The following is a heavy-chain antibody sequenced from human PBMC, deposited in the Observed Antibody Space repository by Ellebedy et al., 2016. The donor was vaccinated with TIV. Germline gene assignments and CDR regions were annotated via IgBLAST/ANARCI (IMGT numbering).Heavy chain of an antibody. J-gene: IGHJ4*02. D-gene: IGHD2/OR15-2a*01. CDR2: ISGNPQFP. CDR3: ATDRGEAGLLSFFDV. CDR1: GFTFSSRR. V-gene: IGHV3-21*06. Sequence: GESLKISCAASGFTFSSRRMNWLRQAPGKGLEWVSSISGNPQFPEYTDSVRGRFTISRDNAKNVLFLQMDSLRAEDTAVYYCATDRGEAGLLSFFDVWGQGTLVTVSA.